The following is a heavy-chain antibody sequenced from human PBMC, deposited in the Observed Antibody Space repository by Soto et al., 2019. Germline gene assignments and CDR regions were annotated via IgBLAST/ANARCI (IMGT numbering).Heavy chain of an antibody. CDR3: ARERSSGNFDY. CDR1: GGSISSGGYS. J-gene: IGHJ4*02. Sequence: SETLSRTCAVSGGSISSGGYSWSWIRQPPGKGLEWIGYIYHSGSTYYNPSLKSRVTISVDRSKNQFSLKLSSVTAADTAVYYCARERSSGNFDYWGQGTLVTVSS. D-gene: IGHD6-13*01. V-gene: IGHV4-30-2*01. CDR2: IYHSGST.